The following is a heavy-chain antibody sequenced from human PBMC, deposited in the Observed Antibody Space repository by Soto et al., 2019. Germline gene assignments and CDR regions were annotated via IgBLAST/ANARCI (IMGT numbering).Heavy chain of an antibody. D-gene: IGHD5-12*01. CDR3: AKNLYSGYAPVRSYSGMDV. CDR1: GFTFSSYG. Sequence: GGSLRLSCAASGFTFSSYGMHWVRQAPGKGLEWVAVISYDGSNKYYADSVKGRFTISRDNSKNTLYLQMNSLRAEDTAVYYCAKNLYSGYAPVRSYSGMDVWGQGTTVTVSS. V-gene: IGHV3-30*18. CDR2: ISYDGSNK. J-gene: IGHJ6*02.